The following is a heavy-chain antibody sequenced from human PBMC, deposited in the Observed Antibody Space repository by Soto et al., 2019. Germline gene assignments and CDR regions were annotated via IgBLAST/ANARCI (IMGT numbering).Heavy chain of an antibody. D-gene: IGHD1-1*01. CDR1: GFSISRSA. J-gene: IGHJ5*02. CDR3: ARDLQAGDDNVNWFAP. CDR2: IAYDGSNK. V-gene: IGHV3-30-3*01. Sequence: QVQLVESGGGVVQPGRSLRLSCVASGFSISRSAMHWVRQAPGKGLEWVAVIAYDGSNKWYADSAKGRFTISRDNSKNTLYLDMSSPRAEDTAVYFCARDLQAGDDNVNWFAPWGQGTLVTVSS.